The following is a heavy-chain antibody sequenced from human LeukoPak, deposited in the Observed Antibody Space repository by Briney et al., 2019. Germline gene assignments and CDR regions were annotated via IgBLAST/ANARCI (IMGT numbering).Heavy chain of an antibody. Sequence: SETLSLTCTVSGGSISSYYWSWIRQPPGKGQEWIGYIYYSGSTNYNPSLKSRVTISVDTSKNQFSLKLSSVTAADTAVYYCRSSGRYEGDYWGQGTLVTVSS. CDR3: RSSGRYEGDY. J-gene: IGHJ4*02. CDR1: GGSISSYY. CDR2: IYYSGST. V-gene: IGHV4-59*01. D-gene: IGHD6-19*01.